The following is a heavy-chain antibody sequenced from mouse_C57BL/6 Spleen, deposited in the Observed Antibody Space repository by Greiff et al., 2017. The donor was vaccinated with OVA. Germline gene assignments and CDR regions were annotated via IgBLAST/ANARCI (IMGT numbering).Heavy chain of an antibody. CDR1: GYTFTSYW. CDR3: ARRYDDDAMDY. V-gene: IGHV1-52*01. D-gene: IGHD2-4*01. J-gene: IGHJ4*01. CDR2: IDPSDSET. Sequence: QVHVKQPGAELVRPGSSVKLSCKASGYTFTSYWMHWVKQRPIQGLEWIGNIDPSDSETHYNQKFKDKATLTVDKSSSTAYMQLSSLTSEDSAVYYCARRYDDDAMDYWGQGTSVTVSS.